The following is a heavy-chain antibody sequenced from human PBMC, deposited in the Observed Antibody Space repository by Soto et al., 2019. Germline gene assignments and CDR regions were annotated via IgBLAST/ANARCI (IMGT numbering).Heavy chain of an antibody. D-gene: IGHD4-17*01. CDR2: IKGDGSKI. Sequence: QLVESGGGLVQPGGSLKLSCAASGFNFNGHWMSWVRQIPGKGLEWVADIKGDGSKIYSVDSVKGRFTICRDNAEHSLCLQMNGLRVEDRAVYYGARDSEDYGAYGWYFDLWGRGTPVIVSS. J-gene: IGHJ2*01. CDR1: GFNFNGHW. V-gene: IGHV3-7*01. CDR3: ARDSEDYGAYGWYFDL.